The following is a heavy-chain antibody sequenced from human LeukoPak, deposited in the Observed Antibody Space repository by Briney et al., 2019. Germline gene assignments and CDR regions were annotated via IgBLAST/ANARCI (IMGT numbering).Heavy chain of an antibody. CDR3: AKGAWLGF. CDR1: GFTFSSYA. J-gene: IGHJ4*02. CDR2: IIGRDDST. Sequence: PGGSLRLSCAASGFTFSSYAMSWVRQAPGRGREWVSVIIGRDDSTYYADSVKGRFTISRDKSKNTLYLQMNSLRAGDTAVYYCAKGAWLGFWGQGTLVTVSS. V-gene: IGHV3-23*01. D-gene: IGHD5-24*01.